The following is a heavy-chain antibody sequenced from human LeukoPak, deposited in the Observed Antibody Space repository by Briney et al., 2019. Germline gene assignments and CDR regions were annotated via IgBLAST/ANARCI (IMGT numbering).Heavy chain of an antibody. J-gene: IGHJ5*02. CDR1: GFTFSSYW. V-gene: IGHV3-7*01. Sequence: GGSLRLSCAASGFTFSSYWMSWVRQAPGKGLEWVANIKQDGSEKYYVDPVKGRFTISRDSAKNSLYLQMNSLRAEDTAVYYCARTRLAVAGTWWFDPWGQGTLVTVSS. CDR2: IKQDGSEK. D-gene: IGHD6-19*01. CDR3: ARTRLAVAGTWWFDP.